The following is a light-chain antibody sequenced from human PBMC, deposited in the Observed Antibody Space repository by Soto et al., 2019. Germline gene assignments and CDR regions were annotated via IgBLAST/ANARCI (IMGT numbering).Light chain of an antibody. V-gene: IGKV1-27*01. CDR1: QGIGRY. Sequence: DFQMTQSPSSLSASVGDRVTITCRASQGIGRYLAWYQQKPGKLPNLLIYAASTLQSGVPSRFSGSGSGTDFTLTISSLRPADVASYYCQKYDSVPITFGQGTRLEIK. CDR3: QKYDSVPIT. CDR2: AAS. J-gene: IGKJ5*01.